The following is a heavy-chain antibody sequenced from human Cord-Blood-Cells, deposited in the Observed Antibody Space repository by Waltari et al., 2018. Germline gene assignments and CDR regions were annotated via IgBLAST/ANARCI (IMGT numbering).Heavy chain of an antibody. J-gene: IGHJ4*02. CDR2: IRYDGSNK. V-gene: IGHV3-30*02. CDR1: GFTFRSLG. Sequence: QVQLVESGGGVVQPGGSLRLSCAASGFTFRSLGMPWVRQSPGKGLEWVAFIRYDGSNKYYADSVKGRFTISRDNSKNTLYLQMNSLRAEDTAVYYCAKEGCSGGSCYSDYWGQGTLVTVSS. D-gene: IGHD2-15*01. CDR3: AKEGCSGGSCYSDY.